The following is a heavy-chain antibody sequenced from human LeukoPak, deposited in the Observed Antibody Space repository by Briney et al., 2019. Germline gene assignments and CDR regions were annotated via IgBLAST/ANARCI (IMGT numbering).Heavy chain of an antibody. J-gene: IGHJ4*02. CDR2: FDPEDGET. CDR1: GYTLTELS. Sequence: ASVKVSCKVSGYTLTELSMHWVRQAPGKGLEWMGGFDPEDGETIYAQKFQGRVTMTEDTSTDTAYMELSSLRSEDTAVYYCARRDRLLWTFDYWGQGTLVTVSS. V-gene: IGHV1-24*01. CDR3: ARRDRLLWTFDY. D-gene: IGHD2-2*01.